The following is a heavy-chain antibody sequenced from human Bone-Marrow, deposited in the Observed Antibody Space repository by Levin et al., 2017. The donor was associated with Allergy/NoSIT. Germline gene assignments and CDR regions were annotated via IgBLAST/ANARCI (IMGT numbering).Heavy chain of an antibody. D-gene: IGHD2-15*01. V-gene: IGHV3-48*01. CDR2: ISSSSSTI. CDR3: AVTYGYCSGGSCYRWKYFQH. J-gene: IGHJ1*01. CDR1: GFTFSSYS. Sequence: PGGSLRLSCAASGFTFSSYSVNWVRQAPGKGLEWLSYISSSSSTIYYADSVKGRFTISRDNAKNSLYLQMNSLRAEDTAVYYCAVTYGYCSGGSCYRWKYFQHWGQGSLVTVSS.